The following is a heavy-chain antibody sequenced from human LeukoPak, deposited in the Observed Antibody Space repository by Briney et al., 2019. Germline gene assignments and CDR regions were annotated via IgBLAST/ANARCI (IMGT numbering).Heavy chain of an antibody. CDR1: GFSVSSNY. CDR2: ISSSGSYI. J-gene: IGHJ6*02. V-gene: IGHV3-21*01. Sequence: PGGSLRLSCAASGFSVSSNYMSWVRQAPGKGLEWVSSISSSGSYIYYADSVKGRFTISRDNAKNSLYLQMNSLRAEDTAVYYCARDQVVVVPAAKTSHHKTYYYYGMDVWGQGTTVTVSS. D-gene: IGHD2-2*01. CDR3: ARDQVVVVPAAKTSHHKTYYYYGMDV.